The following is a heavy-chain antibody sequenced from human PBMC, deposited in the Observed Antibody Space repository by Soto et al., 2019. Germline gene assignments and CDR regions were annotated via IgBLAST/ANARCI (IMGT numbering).Heavy chain of an antibody. CDR1: GGTFSSYA. J-gene: IGHJ4*02. CDR2: IIPIFGTA. D-gene: IGHD3-3*01. CDR3: AVLDPEIKGVGYFDY. Sequence: QVQLVQSGAEVKKPGSSVKVSCKASGGTFSSYAISWVRQAPGQGLEWMGGIIPIFGTANYAQKFQGRVTSTADESTSTAYMELSSLRSEDTAVYYCAVLDPEIKGVGYFDYWGQGTLVTVSS. V-gene: IGHV1-69*01.